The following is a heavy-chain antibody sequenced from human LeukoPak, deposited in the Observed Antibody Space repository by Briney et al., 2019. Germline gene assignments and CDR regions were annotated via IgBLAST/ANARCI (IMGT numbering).Heavy chain of an antibody. V-gene: IGHV3-30-3*01. CDR1: GFTFSSYS. CDR3: AREDMLDY. Sequence: AGGSLRLSCAASGFTFSSYSMHWVRQAPGKGLEWVAIISYDGGNQYYADSVKGRFTISRDDSKNTLSLQMNSLRAEDTAVYYCAREDMLDYWGQGTLVTVSS. D-gene: IGHD2-15*01. CDR2: ISYDGGNQ. J-gene: IGHJ4*02.